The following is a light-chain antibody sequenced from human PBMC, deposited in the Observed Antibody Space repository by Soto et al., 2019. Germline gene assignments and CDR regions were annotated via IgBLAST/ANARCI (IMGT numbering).Light chain of an antibody. V-gene: IGKV1-5*03. Sequence: DIQMTQSPSTLSASVGDRVTITCRASQSINYWLAWFQQKPGKAPRLLIYKTSSLESGVPSRFSGSGSGAEFTLPISSLQPDDSAAYYCQQYSTYSGYTFGQGTKLEIK. CDR3: QQYSTYSGYT. CDR2: KTS. CDR1: QSINYW. J-gene: IGKJ2*01.